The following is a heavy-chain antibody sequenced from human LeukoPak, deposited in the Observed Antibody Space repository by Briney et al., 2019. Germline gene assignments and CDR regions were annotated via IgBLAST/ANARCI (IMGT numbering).Heavy chain of an antibody. Sequence: GGSLRLSCAASGFTFSGSAMHWVRQASGKGLEWVGRIRSKANSYATAYAASVKGGFTISRDDSKNTAYLQMNSLKTEDTAVYYCTRRSADGSSGYWGSWGQGTMVTVSS. CDR1: GFTFSGSA. CDR3: TRRSADGSSGYWGS. D-gene: IGHD3-22*01. V-gene: IGHV3-73*01. CDR2: IRSKANSYAT. J-gene: IGHJ3*01.